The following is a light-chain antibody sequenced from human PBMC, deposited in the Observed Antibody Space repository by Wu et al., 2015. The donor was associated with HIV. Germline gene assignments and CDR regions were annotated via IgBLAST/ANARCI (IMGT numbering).Light chain of an antibody. J-gene: IGKJ1*01. CDR3: LQYGSYPTWT. CDR1: QSISSY. Sequence: EIVLTQSPATLSLSPGERATLSCRASQSISSYLAWYQQKPEQVPRLLIYDASSRATGIPDRFSGSGSGTDFTLTINRLEPEDIAVYYCLQYGSYPTWTFGQGTKVES. CDR2: DAS. V-gene: IGKV3-20*01.